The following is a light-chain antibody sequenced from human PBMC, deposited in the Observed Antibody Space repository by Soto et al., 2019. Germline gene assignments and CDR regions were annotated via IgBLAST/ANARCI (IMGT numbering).Light chain of an antibody. Sequence: EIVLTQSPGTLSLSPGERATLSCRASQSVSSSYLAWYQQKPGQAPRLLIYGASSRATGIPDRFSGSGSGTDFTLTISRLEPEDFAVYYCQQYGSQGKTFGQGTKVDIK. V-gene: IGKV3-20*01. CDR3: QQYGSQGKT. J-gene: IGKJ1*01. CDR1: QSVSSSY. CDR2: GAS.